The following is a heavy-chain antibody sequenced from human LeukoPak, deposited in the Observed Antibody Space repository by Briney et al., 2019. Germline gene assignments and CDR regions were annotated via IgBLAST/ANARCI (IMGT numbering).Heavy chain of an antibody. J-gene: IGHJ4*02. V-gene: IGHV3-30*03. D-gene: IGHD6-19*01. CDR1: GFTFSSYG. CDR3: ASERRTVAGNHPAEYYFDY. CDR2: ISFDGTNK. Sequence: PGGSLRLSCAASGFTFSSYGMHWVRQAPGKGLEWVALISFDGTNKYYADSVKGRFTISRDNSKNTLYLQMNSLRPEDTAVYYCASERRTVAGNHPAEYYFDYWGQGTLVIVSS.